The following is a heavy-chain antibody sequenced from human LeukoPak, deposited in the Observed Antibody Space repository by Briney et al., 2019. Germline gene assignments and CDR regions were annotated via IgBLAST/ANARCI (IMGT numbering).Heavy chain of an antibody. CDR1: GYSISSGYY. CDR2: IYHSGST. Sequence: SETLSLTCAVSGYSISSGYYWGWIRQPPGKGLEWIGSIYHSGSTYYNPSLKSRVTISVDTSKNQFSLKLSSVTAADTAVYYCARLRDYYYMDVWGKGTTVTVSS. J-gene: IGHJ6*03. V-gene: IGHV4-38-2*01. CDR3: ARLRDYYYMDV.